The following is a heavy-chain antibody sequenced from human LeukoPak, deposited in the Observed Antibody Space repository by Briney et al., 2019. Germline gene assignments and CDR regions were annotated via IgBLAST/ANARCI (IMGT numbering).Heavy chain of an antibody. D-gene: IGHD6-6*01. CDR3: ARDYWQLVRTAFDI. CDR1: GGSISSSSYY. CDR2: IYYSGST. V-gene: IGHV4-39*07. J-gene: IGHJ3*02. Sequence: SETLSLTCTVSGGSISSSSYYWGWIRQPPGKGLEWIGSIYYSGSTYYNPSLKSRVTISVDTSKNQFSLKLSSVTAADTAVYYCARDYWQLVRTAFDIWGQGTKVTVSS.